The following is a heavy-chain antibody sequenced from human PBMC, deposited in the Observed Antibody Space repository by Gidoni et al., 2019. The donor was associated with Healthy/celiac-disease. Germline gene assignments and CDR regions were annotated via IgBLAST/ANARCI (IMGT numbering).Heavy chain of an antibody. CDR1: GFTFSSYG. CDR3: AKTQGYCSGGSCYHYYGMDV. Sequence: QVQLVESGGGVVQPGRPLRLPCSASGFTFSSYGMHWVRQAPGKGLEGVAVISYDGSNKYYADSVKGRFTISRDNSKNTLYLQMNSLRAEDTAVYYCAKTQGYCSGGSCYHYYGMDVWGQGTTVTVSS. J-gene: IGHJ6*02. V-gene: IGHV3-30*18. CDR2: ISYDGSNK. D-gene: IGHD2-15*01.